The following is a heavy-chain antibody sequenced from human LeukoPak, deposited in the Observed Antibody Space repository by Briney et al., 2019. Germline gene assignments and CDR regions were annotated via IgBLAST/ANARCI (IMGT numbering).Heavy chain of an antibody. CDR1: GGSISSYY. Sequence: PSETLSLTCTVSGGSISSYYWSWIRQPPGKGLEWIGYIYYSGSTNYNPSLKSRVTFSVDTSKNQFSLKLISVTAADTAVYYCARVIGVVTAILDYWGQGTLVTVSS. D-gene: IGHD2-21*02. J-gene: IGHJ4*02. V-gene: IGHV4-59*01. CDR3: ARVIGVVTAILDY. CDR2: IYYSGST.